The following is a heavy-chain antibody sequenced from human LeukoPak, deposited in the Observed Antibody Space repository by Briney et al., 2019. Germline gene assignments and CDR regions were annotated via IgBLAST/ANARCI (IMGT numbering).Heavy chain of an antibody. CDR3: ASLKYSSGWHVPDY. Sequence: ASETLSLTCTVSGGSISSSSYYWGWIRQPPGKGLEWIGSIYYSGSTYYNPSLKSRVTISVDTSKNQFSLKLSSVTAADTAVYYCASLKYSSGWHVPDYWGQGTLVTVSS. CDR1: GGSISSSSYY. CDR2: IYYSGST. J-gene: IGHJ4*02. D-gene: IGHD6-19*01. V-gene: IGHV4-39*01.